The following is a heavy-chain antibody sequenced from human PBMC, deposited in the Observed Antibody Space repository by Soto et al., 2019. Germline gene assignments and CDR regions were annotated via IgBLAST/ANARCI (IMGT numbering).Heavy chain of an antibody. Sequence: SETLSLTCTVSGGSISSYYWSWIRQPPGKGLEWIGYIYYSGSTNYNPSLKSRVTISVDTSKNQFSLKLSSVTAEDPAVYYCARGGSDDSTGYSAPSAYDIWGQGTMVT. CDR2: IYYSGST. D-gene: IGHD3-22*01. CDR1: GGSISSYY. J-gene: IGHJ3*02. V-gene: IGHV4-59*01. CDR3: ARGGSDDSTGYSAPSAYDI.